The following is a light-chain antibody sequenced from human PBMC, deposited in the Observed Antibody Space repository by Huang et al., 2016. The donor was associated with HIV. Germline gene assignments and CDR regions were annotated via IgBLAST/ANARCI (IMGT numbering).Light chain of an antibody. J-gene: IGKJ1*01. CDR3: MQALQTPWT. CDR1: QSLLQSNGYMY. Sequence: DIVMTQSPLSLSVTPGEPASISCRSSQSLLQSNGYMYLDWYVQKPGQSPQLLIYLGSSRASGVPDWCSCSASGTDFSVRISRVEAEDVVVYYCMQALQTPWTFGQGTKVEIK. CDR2: LGS. V-gene: IGKV2-28*01.